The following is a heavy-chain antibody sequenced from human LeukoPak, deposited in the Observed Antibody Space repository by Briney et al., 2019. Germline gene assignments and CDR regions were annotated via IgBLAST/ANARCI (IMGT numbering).Heavy chain of an antibody. D-gene: IGHD2-15*01. Sequence: PGGSLRLSCAASGFTFSSYGMHWVRQAPGKGLEWVAFIQHDATNKYYMDSVKGRFTISRDNSKNTLYLQMNSLRTEDTALYYCAKAVFNPLVVVASKPRGFDYWGQGTLVTVSS. CDR1: GFTFSSYG. CDR3: AKAVFNPLVVVASKPRGFDY. J-gene: IGHJ4*02. V-gene: IGHV3-30*02. CDR2: IQHDATNK.